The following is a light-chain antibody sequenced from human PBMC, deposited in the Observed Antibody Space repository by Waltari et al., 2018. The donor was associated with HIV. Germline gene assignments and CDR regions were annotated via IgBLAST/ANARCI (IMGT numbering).Light chain of an antibody. Sequence: QAVVTQEPSLTVSPGGTVTPTCGSSTGTVSSGQYPYWFQQKPGQATRTLIYDTTNKPSVAPARFSGSLLGGKAALTLSGAQPEDEAEYYCLLSYSGPRVFSGGTKLTVL. CDR3: LLSYSGPRV. CDR2: DTT. CDR1: TGTVSSGQY. J-gene: IGLJ2*01. V-gene: IGLV7-46*01.